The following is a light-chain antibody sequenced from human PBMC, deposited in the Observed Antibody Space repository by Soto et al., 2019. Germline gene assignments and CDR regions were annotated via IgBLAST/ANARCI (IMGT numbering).Light chain of an antibody. CDR3: QQANSFPIT. CDR2: SAS. CDR1: QRINIY. J-gene: IGKJ5*01. V-gene: IGKV1-39*01. Sequence: DIQMTQSPSSLSTSVGDRVTITCRASQRINIYLNWYRQKPGKAPELLIYSASNLQSGVPSRFSGSGSGTAFTLTISSLQPEDFATYYCQQANSFPITLAQGTRLEIK.